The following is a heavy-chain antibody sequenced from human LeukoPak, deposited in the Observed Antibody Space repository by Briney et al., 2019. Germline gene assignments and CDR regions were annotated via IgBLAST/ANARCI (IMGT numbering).Heavy chain of an antibody. CDR2: ISYIGST. D-gene: IGHD4-17*01. V-gene: IGHV4-59*11. Sequence: SETLSLTCAVSADSFSSHYWSWIRQPPGKGLERIGYISYIGSTNYNPSLKSRVTISIDTSKNQFSLKLSSVTAADTAVYYCARDLITVTKGFDIWGQGTMVSVSS. CDR3: ARDLITVTKGFDI. J-gene: IGHJ3*02. CDR1: ADSFSSHY.